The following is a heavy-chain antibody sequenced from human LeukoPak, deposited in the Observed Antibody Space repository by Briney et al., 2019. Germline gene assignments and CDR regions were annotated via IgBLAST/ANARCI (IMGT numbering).Heavy chain of an antibody. CDR3: ARSTGGAAAADFDP. CDR1: GGSISSRGYY. Sequence: SETLSLTCTVSGGSISSRGYYWGWIRQHPGKGLEWIGYISYSGTTYYNPSLKSRATISVDTSKNHFSLNLISMTHADTAMYYCARSTGGAAAADFDPWGQGTLVTVSS. D-gene: IGHD6-13*01. CDR2: ISYSGTT. J-gene: IGHJ5*02. V-gene: IGHV4-31*03.